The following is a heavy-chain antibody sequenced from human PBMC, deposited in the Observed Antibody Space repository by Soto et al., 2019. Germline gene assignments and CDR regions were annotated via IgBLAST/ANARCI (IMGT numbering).Heavy chain of an antibody. CDR1: GYTFTTYG. CDR3: ARESPRGYCISTSCYGENWFDP. Sequence: ASVKVSCKASGYTFTTYGISWVRQAPGQGLEWMGWISGYNGHTKYAQKFQGRVTMTTDTSTSTVYMDLRSLRSDDTAVYYCARESPRGYCISTSCYGENWFDPWGQGTLVTVSS. J-gene: IGHJ5*02. V-gene: IGHV1-18*01. CDR2: ISGYNGHT. D-gene: IGHD2-2*01.